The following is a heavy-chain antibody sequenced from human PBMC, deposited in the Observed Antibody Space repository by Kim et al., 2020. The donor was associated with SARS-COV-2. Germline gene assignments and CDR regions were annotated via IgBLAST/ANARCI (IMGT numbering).Heavy chain of an antibody. J-gene: IGHJ5*02. CDR3: ATASPGAYYYDSSGPNPNWFDP. CDR1: GYTLTELF. V-gene: IGHV1-24*01. CDR2: FDPEDGET. Sequence: ASVKLSCKVSGYTLTELFMHWVRQAPGKGLEWMGGFDPEDGETIYAQKFQGRVTMTEDTSTDTAYMELSSLRSEDTAVYYCATASPGAYYYDSSGPNPNWFDPWGQGTLVTVSS. D-gene: IGHD3-22*01.